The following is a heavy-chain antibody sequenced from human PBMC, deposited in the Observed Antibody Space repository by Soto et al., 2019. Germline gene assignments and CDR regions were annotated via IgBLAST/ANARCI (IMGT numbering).Heavy chain of an antibody. Sequence: LSLTCTVSGASISGFYWSWIRKSAGKGLEWIGRIYATGTTDYNPSLKSRVMMSVDTSKKQFSLKLRSVAAADTAVYYCVRDGTKTLRDWFDPWGQGISVTVSS. CDR3: VRDGTKTLRDWFDP. CDR1: GASISGFY. D-gene: IGHD1-1*01. CDR2: IYATGTT. J-gene: IGHJ5*02. V-gene: IGHV4-4*07.